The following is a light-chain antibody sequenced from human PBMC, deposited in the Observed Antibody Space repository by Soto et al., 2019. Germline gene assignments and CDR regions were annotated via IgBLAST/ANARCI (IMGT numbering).Light chain of an antibody. CDR3: KQALQSSPT. J-gene: IGKJ2*01. CDR1: QSLLHSNGYNS. V-gene: IGKV2-28*01. CDR2: LGS. Sequence: DIVMTPSALSLPVTPGEPASISCRSSQSLLHSNGYNSLDWYLQKPGQSPQLLIYLGSNRASGVSDRFSGSGSGTDFTLKISSVEAADVGVYYCKQALQSSPTFGGGTKLEIK.